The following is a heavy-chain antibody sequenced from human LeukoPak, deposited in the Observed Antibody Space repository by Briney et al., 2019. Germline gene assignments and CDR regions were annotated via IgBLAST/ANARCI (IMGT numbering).Heavy chain of an antibody. CDR3: ASSTQWLGNYFDY. CDR1: GFTFSSYE. V-gene: IGHV3-48*03. CDR2: ISSSGSTI. D-gene: IGHD6-19*01. J-gene: IGHJ4*02. Sequence: GGSLRLSCAASGFTFSSYEMNWVRQAPGKGLEWVSYISSSGSTIYYADSVKGRFTISRDNAKNSLYLQTNSLRAEDTAVYYCASSTQWLGNYFDYWGQGTLVTVSS.